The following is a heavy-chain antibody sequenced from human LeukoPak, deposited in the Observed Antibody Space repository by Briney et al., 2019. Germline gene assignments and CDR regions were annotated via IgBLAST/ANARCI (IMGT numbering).Heavy chain of an antibody. V-gene: IGHV3-7*01. D-gene: IGHD4-11*01. CDR3: ARRSTVIAGYYYMDV. CDR1: GFTFSHYW. Sequence: GGSLRLSCAASGFTFSHYWMAWVRQSPGQGLEWLAHIRPDGSDTAYVDSVKGRFTIDRDNARNSLYLQMNSLRVEETAVYYCARRSTVIAGYYYMDVWGKGTSVTVSS. J-gene: IGHJ6*03. CDR2: IRPDGSDT.